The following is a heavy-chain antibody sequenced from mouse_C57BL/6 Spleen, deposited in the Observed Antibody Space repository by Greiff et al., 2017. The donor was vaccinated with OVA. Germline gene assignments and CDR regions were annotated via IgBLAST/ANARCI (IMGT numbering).Heavy chain of an antibody. CDR3: ARSGYDYDSFDY. Sequence: QVQLQQSGPELVKPGASVKISCKASGYAFSSSWMNWVKQRPGKGLEWIGRIYPGDGDTNYNGKFKGKATLTADKSSSTAYMQLSSLTSEDSAVYFGARSGYDYDSFDYWGQGTTLTVSS. CDR1: GYAFSSSW. V-gene: IGHV1-82*01. J-gene: IGHJ2*01. CDR2: IYPGDGDT. D-gene: IGHD2-4*01.